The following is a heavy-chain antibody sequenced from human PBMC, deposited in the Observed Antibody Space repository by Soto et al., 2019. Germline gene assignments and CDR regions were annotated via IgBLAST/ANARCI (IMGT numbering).Heavy chain of an antibody. J-gene: IGHJ6*02. D-gene: IGHD6-13*01. V-gene: IGHV3-23*01. Sequence: EVQLLESGGGLVQPGGSLRLSCAASGFTFSSYAMSWVRQAPGKGLEWVSVISGSGESTYYADSVRGRFTISRDNSKNTLYLQMNSLRAEDTAVYYCAKDRDGAAAGPTKFYGMDVWGQGTTVTVSS. CDR3: AKDRDGAAAGPTKFYGMDV. CDR1: GFTFSSYA. CDR2: ISGSGEST.